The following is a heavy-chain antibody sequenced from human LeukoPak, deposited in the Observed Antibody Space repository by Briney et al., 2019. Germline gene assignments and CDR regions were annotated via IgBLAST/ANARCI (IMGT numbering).Heavy chain of an antibody. CDR2: ISAYNGNT. Sequence: ASVKVSCKASGYTFTGYYMHWVRQAPGQGLEWMGWISAYNGNTNYAQKLQGRVTMTTDTSTSTAYMELRSLRSDDAAVYYCARDRRSVGATGWFDPWGQGTLVTVSS. D-gene: IGHD1-26*01. V-gene: IGHV1-18*04. CDR3: ARDRRSVGATGWFDP. CDR1: GYTFTGYY. J-gene: IGHJ5*02.